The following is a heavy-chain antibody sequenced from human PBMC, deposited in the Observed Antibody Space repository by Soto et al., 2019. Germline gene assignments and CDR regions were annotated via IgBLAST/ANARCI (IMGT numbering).Heavy chain of an antibody. CDR3: AASIFYYGMDV. V-gene: IGHV5-51*01. CDR1: GYSFTSYW. J-gene: IGHJ6*02. Sequence: PGESLKISCQGSGYSFTSYWIGWVRQMPGKGLEWMGIIYPGDSDTKYNPSFQGQVTISADKSITTTYLRWTSLKASDTAIYYCAASIFYYGMDVWGQGTTVTVSS. CDR2: IYPGDSDT.